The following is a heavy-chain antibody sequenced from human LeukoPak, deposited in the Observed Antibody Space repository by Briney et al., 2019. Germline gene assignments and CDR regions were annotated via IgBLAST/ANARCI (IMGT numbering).Heavy chain of an antibody. CDR3: ARAFGEPRNVRGKIYYYYGMDV. D-gene: IGHD3-10*01. V-gene: IGHV3-64*01. J-gene: IGHJ6*02. Sequence: GGSLRLSCAASGFTFSSYAMHWVRQAPGKGLEYVSAISSNGGSTYYANSVKGRFTISRDNSKNTLYLQMGSLRAEDMAVYYCARAFGEPRNVRGKIYYYYGMDVWGQGTTVTVSS. CDR2: ISSNGGST. CDR1: GFTFSSYA.